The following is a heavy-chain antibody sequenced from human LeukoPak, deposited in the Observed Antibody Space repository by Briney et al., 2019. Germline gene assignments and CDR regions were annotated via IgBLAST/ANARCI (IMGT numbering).Heavy chain of an antibody. D-gene: IGHD2-21*01. CDR1: GGSISSGDYY. CDR2: IYYSGST. CDR3: ARHIENAFDI. Sequence: TASETLSLTCTVSGGSISSGDYYWSWIRRPPGKGLEWIGYIYYSGSTYYNPSLKSRVTISVDTSKNQFSLKLSSVTAADTAVYYCARHIENAFDIWGQGTMVTVSS. J-gene: IGHJ3*02. V-gene: IGHV4-30-4*08.